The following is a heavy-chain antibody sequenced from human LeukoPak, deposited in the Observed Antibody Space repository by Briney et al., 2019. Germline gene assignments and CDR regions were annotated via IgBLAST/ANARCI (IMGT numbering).Heavy chain of an antibody. Sequence: LPGGSLRLSCSASGFTFSSYAMHWVRQAPGKGLEYVSAIRSHGGSTYYADSVKGRFTISRDNSKNTLYLQMSSLRAEDTAVYCCVKELFAVVCPNVYYYAMDVWGQGTTVTVSS. V-gene: IGHV3-64D*09. CDR3: VKELFAVVCPNVYYYAMDV. D-gene: IGHD3-3*01. CDR2: IRSHGGST. J-gene: IGHJ6*02. CDR1: GFTFSSYA.